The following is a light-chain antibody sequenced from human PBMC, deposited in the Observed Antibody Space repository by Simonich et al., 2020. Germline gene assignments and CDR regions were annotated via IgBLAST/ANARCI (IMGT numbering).Light chain of an antibody. Sequence: AIRMTQSLSSLSASTGDRATITCRASQGISCYLAWYKQKPGKAPKLLIYAASNLQSGVPSRFSGSGSVTDFTLTISCLQSEDFATYYCQQYYSYPLTFGGGTKVEIK. V-gene: IGKV1-8*01. J-gene: IGKJ4*01. CDR3: QQYYSYPLT. CDR2: AAS. CDR1: QGISCY.